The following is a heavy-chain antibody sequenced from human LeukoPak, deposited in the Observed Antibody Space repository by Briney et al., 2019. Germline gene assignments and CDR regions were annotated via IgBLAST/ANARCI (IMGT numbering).Heavy chain of an antibody. J-gene: IGHJ4*02. CDR1: GFTFSSCA. Sequence: GGSLRLSCAASGFTFSSCAMSWVRQAPGRGLEWVSAISGSGGSTYYADSVKGRFTISRGNSKNTLYLQMNSLRAEDTAVYYCAKVRYFDWSIDYWGQGTLVTVSS. D-gene: IGHD3-9*01. V-gene: IGHV3-23*01. CDR2: ISGSGGST. CDR3: AKVRYFDWSIDY.